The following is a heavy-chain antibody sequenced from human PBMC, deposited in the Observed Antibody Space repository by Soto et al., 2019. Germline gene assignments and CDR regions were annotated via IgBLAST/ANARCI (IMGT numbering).Heavy chain of an antibody. CDR1: GGSISSYY. V-gene: IGHV4-59*12. CDR2: IYYSGST. CDR3: ARGVTLVRGVIHTPYFDY. J-gene: IGHJ4*02. D-gene: IGHD3-10*01. Sequence: PSETLSLTCTVFGGSISSYYWNWIRQPPGKGLEWIGYIYYSGSTYYNPSLKSRVTISVDTSKNQFSLKLSSVTAADTAVYYCARGVTLVRGVIHTPYFDYWGQGALVTVSS.